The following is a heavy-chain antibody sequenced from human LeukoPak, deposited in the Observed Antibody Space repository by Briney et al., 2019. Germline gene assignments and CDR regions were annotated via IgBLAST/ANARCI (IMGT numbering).Heavy chain of an antibody. D-gene: IGHD3-3*01. CDR3: AKDLPNVLRFLEWSYDAFDI. J-gene: IGHJ3*02. Sequence: PSETLSLTCTVSGGSISSSSYYWGWIRQPPGKGLEWVSAISGSGGSTYYADSVKGRFTISRDNSKNTLYLQMNSLRAEDTAVYYCAKDLPNVLRFLEWSYDAFDIWGQGTMVTVSS. CDR1: GGSISSSSYY. CDR2: ISGSGGST. V-gene: IGHV3-23*01.